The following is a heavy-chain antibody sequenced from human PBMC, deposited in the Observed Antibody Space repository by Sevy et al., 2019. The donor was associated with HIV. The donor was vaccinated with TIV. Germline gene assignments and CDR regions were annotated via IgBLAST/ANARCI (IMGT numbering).Heavy chain of an antibody. Sequence: GGSLRLSCAASGFTVSGNYMTWVRQAPGNGLEWVSVIYSGGGTYYADSVKGRFTISRDNSKNTLYLQINILRAEDTAVYYCARGRVSGSYRNDAFDIWGQGTMVTVSS. V-gene: IGHV3-53*01. CDR1: GFTVSGNY. CDR3: ARGRVSGSYRNDAFDI. CDR2: IYSGGGT. J-gene: IGHJ3*02. D-gene: IGHD3-16*02.